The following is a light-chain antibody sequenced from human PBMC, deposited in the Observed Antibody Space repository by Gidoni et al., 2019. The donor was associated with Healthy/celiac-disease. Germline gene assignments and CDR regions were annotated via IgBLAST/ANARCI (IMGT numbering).Light chain of an antibody. CDR2: DAS. CDR1: QDISNY. Sequence: DIQMTQSPSSLSASVGDRVTITCQVSQDISNYLNWYQQKPGKAPKLLIYDASNLETGVPSRFSGSGSGTDFTFTSSSLQPEDIATYYCQQYDNLPLTFGGGTKVEIK. CDR3: QQYDNLPLT. J-gene: IGKJ4*01. V-gene: IGKV1-33*01.